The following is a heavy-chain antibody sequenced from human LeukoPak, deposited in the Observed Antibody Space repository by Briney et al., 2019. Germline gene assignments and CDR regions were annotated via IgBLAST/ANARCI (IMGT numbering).Heavy chain of an antibody. J-gene: IGHJ4*02. D-gene: IGHD6-19*01. V-gene: IGHV3-30*18. CDR2: ISYDGSNK. CDR1: GFTFDDYA. Sequence: PGGSLRLSCAASGFTFDDYAMHWVRQAPGKGLEWVAVISYDGSNKYYADSVKGRFTISRDNSKNTLYLQMNSLRAEDTAVYYCAKVAGPYYFDYWGQGTLVTVSS. CDR3: AKVAGPYYFDY.